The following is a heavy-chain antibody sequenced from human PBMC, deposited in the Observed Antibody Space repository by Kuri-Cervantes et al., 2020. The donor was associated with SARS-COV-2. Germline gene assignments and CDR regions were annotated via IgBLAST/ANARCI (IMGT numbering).Heavy chain of an antibody. CDR1: GFSFSSYG. D-gene: IGHD3-3*01. CDR3: TTDRGYDFWSGYGRRSYYFDY. Sequence: GGSLRLSCAASGFSFSSYGMSWVRQAPGKGLEWVGRIKSKTDGGTTDYAAPVKGRFTISRDDSKNTLYLQMNSLKTEDTAVYYCTTDRGYDFWSGYGRRSYYFDYWGQGTLVTVSS. J-gene: IGHJ4*02. V-gene: IGHV3-15*01. CDR2: IKSKTDGGTT.